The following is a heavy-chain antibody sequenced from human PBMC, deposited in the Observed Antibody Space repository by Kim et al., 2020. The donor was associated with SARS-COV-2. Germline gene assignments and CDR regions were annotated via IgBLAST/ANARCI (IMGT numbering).Heavy chain of an antibody. V-gene: IGHV4-59*01. CDR1: GGSISSYY. CDR2: IYYSGST. J-gene: IGHJ2*01. Sequence: SETLSLTCTVSGGSISSYYWSWIRQPPGKGLEWIGYIYYSGSTNYNPSLKSRVTISVDTSKNQFSLKLSSVTAADTAVYYCARGSRAVNCSSTSCYFWYFDLWGRGTLVTVSS. CDR3: ARGSRAVNCSSTSCYFWYFDL. D-gene: IGHD2-2*01.